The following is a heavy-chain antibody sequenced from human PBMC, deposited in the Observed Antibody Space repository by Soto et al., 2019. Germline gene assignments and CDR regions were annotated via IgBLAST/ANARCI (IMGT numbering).Heavy chain of an antibody. V-gene: IGHV3-48*02. J-gene: IGHJ3*02. CDR1: GFTFSSYS. Sequence: EVQLVESGGGLVQPGGSLRLYCAASGFTFSSYSMNWVRQAPGKGLEWVSYISSSSSTIYYADSVKGRFTISRDNAKNSLYLQMNSLSDEDTAVYYCARVEQWLPVYDAFDIWGQGTMVTVSS. CDR3: ARVEQWLPVYDAFDI. CDR2: ISSSSSTI. D-gene: IGHD6-19*01.